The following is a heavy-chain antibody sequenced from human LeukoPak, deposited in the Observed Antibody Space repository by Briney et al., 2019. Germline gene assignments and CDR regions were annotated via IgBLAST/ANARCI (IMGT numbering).Heavy chain of an antibody. J-gene: IGHJ4*02. V-gene: IGHV3-33*01. Sequence: GRSLRLSCAASGFTFSQCGMHWVRQAPGKGLEWVAIIWYDGSEKFYGDSVKGRFTISRDNSKNTLYLQMNSLRAEDTAVYYCARDRGTTSSAGYYFDYWGQGTLVTVSS. CDR3: ARDRGTTSSAGYYFDY. CDR1: GFTFSQCG. D-gene: IGHD6-6*01. CDR2: IWYDGSEK.